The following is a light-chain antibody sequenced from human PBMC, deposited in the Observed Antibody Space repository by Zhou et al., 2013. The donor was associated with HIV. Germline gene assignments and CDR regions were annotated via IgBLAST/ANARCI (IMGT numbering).Light chain of an antibody. CDR2: AAS. CDR3: LQHDSTRT. Sequence: DIQMTQSPSTLSASVGDRVTIICRTSQTISSKLAWYQQKPGKAPKRLIYAASSLQSGVPSRFSGSGSGTEFTLTISSLQPEDFATYYCLQHDSTRTFGQGTKVEIK. J-gene: IGKJ1*01. V-gene: IGKV1-17*01. CDR1: QTISSK.